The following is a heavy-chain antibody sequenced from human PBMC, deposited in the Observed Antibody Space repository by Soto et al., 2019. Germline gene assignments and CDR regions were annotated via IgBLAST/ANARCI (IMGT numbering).Heavy chain of an antibody. D-gene: IGHD2-8*01. CDR2: ISNDGSDK. CDR1: GFTFSSYA. J-gene: IGHJ6*02. Sequence: QVQLVESGGGVVQPGRSLRLSCAASGFTFSSYAMHWVRQAPGKGPEWVALISNDGSDKYYADSVKGRFTISRDNSKHTLYLQMNTLRAEDTAVYYCARDNDPYYFYYGMDVWGQGTTVTISS. CDR3: ARDNDPYYFYYGMDV. V-gene: IGHV3-30-3*01.